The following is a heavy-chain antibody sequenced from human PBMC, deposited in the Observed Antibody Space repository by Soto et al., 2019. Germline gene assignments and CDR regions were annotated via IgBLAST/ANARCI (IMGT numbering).Heavy chain of an antibody. D-gene: IGHD6-13*01. V-gene: IGHV3-7*01. J-gene: IGHJ5*02. CDR3: ARDNIAAT. CDR1: GLTFSSYW. CDR2: IRQDGSDK. Sequence: LRLSSSSSGLTFSSYWFSWVLQARVQGLEWVANIRQDGSDKFYIDSVKGRFTVSRDNDKNSLYLQMNSLRAEDTPVYYCARDNIAATWGRGTLVTVS.